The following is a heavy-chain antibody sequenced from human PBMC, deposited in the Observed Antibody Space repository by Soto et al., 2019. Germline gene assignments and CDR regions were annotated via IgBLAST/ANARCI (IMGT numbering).Heavy chain of an antibody. J-gene: IGHJ4*02. CDR3: ATGGWSRGRLDY. CDR1: GFTFSSNV. V-gene: IGHV3-23*01. CDR2: ISGSGVST. D-gene: IGHD6-19*01. Sequence: EVQLLEAGGGLVQPGESLRLSCAVSGFTFSSNVMSWVRQVPGKGLEWGSVISGSGVSTYYADSVKGRFTISRDNSKSTLFLQMNSLRAEDTAVYYCATGGWSRGRLDYWGQGTLVTVSS.